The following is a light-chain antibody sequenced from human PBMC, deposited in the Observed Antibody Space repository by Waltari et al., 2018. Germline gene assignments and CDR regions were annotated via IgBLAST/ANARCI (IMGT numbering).Light chain of an antibody. V-gene: IGLV3-19*01. CDR2: GKN. CDR3: NSRDSSGNSVV. Sequence: SSELTQDPAVAVALGQTVRTTCQGDRLRSFYAIWYQQKPGQAPVLVIYGKNTRPSGIPDRCSGSSSGNTASLTITGAQAEDEADYYCNSRDSSGNSVVFGGGTKLTVL. CDR1: RLRSFY. J-gene: IGLJ2*01.